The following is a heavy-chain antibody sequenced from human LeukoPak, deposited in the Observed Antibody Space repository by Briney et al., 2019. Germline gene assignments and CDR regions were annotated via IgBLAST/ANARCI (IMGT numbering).Heavy chain of an antibody. V-gene: IGHV1-18*01. Sequence: GASVKVSCKASGYTFTSYGISWVRQAPGQGLEWMGWISAYNGNTNYAQELQGRVTMTTDTSTSTAYMELRSLRSDDTAVYYCARDLKTHSSSPGDYWGQGTLVTVSS. J-gene: IGHJ4*02. CDR2: ISAYNGNT. CDR1: GYTFTSYG. CDR3: ARDLKTHSSSPGDY. D-gene: IGHD6-13*01.